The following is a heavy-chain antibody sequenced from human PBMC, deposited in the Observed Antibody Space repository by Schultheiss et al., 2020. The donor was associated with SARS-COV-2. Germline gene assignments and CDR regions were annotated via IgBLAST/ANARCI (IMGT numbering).Heavy chain of an antibody. Sequence: SQTLSLTCTVSGASISSGGYYWSWIRQPPGKGLEWIGYVYSSGRTYYNPSLQSRVTISADTSKNHFFLNLTSVTAADTAIYYCARDVIVVGSYYGTDVWGQGSTVTVSS. D-gene: IGHD2-15*01. CDR3: ARDVIVVGSYYGTDV. CDR2: VYSSGRT. J-gene: IGHJ6*02. CDR1: GASISSGGYY. V-gene: IGHV4-31*03.